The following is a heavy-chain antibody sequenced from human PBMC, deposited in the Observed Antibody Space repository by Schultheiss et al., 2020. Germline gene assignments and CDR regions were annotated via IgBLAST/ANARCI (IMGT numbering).Heavy chain of an antibody. CDR3: ARGQLWSYAMDV. J-gene: IGHJ6*02. CDR2: ISSSDGRI. V-gene: IGHV3-48*02. CDR1: EFTFSSYS. Sequence: GGSLRLSCAASEFTFSSYSMNWVRQAPGKGLEWVSYISSSDGRIYYADSVKGRFTTSRDNAKNSLYLQMNTLRDEDTAVYYCARGQLWSYAMDVWGQGTTGTV. D-gene: IGHD7-27*01.